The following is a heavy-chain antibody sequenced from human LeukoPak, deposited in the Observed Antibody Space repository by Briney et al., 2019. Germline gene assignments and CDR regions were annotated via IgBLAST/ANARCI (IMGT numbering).Heavy chain of an antibody. V-gene: IGHV4-34*01. CDR2: INHSGST. Sequence: SETLSLTCTVSGGSISGYYWSWIRQPPGKGLEWIGEINHSGSTNYNPSLKSRVTISVDTSKNQFSLKLSSVTAADTAVYYCARVPSPYYYYGMDVWGQGTTVTVSS. D-gene: IGHD6-6*01. J-gene: IGHJ6*02. CDR1: GGSISGYY. CDR3: ARVPSPYYYYGMDV.